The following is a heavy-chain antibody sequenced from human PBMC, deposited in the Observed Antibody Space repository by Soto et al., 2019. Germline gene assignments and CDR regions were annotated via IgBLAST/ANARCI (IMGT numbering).Heavy chain of an antibody. J-gene: IGHJ4*02. CDR2: ISGAGTTT. CDR3: AKDPVEGFVGWLYHFDH. D-gene: IGHD3-3*01. V-gene: IGHV3-23*01. Sequence: GGSLRLSCAASGFSFSSYTMSWVRQAPGKGLEWVSAISGAGTTTYYAGSVRGRFTISRDNSKSTLYLEITNLSADDTAVYYCAKDPVEGFVGWLYHFDHWGPVTLFTVSS. CDR1: GFSFSSYT.